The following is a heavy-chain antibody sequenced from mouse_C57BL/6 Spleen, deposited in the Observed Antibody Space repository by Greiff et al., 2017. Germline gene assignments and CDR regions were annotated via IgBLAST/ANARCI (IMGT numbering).Heavy chain of an antibody. Sequence: EVQRVESGPELVKPGASVKIPCKASGYTFTDYNMDWVKQSHGKSLEWIGDINPNNGGTIYNQKFKGKATLTVDKSYSTAYMELRSLTSEDTAVYYCAKRGASGNYDAMDYWGQGTSVTVSA. CDR2: INPNNGGT. CDR3: AKRGASGNYDAMDY. V-gene: IGHV1-18*01. D-gene: IGHD2-1*01. J-gene: IGHJ4*01. CDR1: GYTFTDYN.